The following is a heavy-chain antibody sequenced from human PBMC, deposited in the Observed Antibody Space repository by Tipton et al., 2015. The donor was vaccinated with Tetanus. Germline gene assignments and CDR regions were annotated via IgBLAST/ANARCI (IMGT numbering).Heavy chain of an antibody. J-gene: IGHJ4*02. V-gene: IGHV1-18*01. CDR2: ISAYNGHT. Sequence: QLVQSGAEAKKPGASVKVSCKASGYTFTSYRISWVRQAPGQGLEWMGWISAYNGHTNYAKKLQGRVTMTTDTSTSTAYMELRCLRSDDTAVYYCARGPYYYDSSGYYYLDYWGQGTLVTVSS. D-gene: IGHD3-22*01. CDR1: GYTFTSYR. CDR3: ARGPYYYDSSGYYYLDY.